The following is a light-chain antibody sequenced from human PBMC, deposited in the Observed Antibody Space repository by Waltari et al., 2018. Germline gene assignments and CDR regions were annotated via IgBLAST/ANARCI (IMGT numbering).Light chain of an antibody. CDR1: NSDVGNYNL. CDR2: EVT. J-gene: IGLJ3*02. CDR3: CAYAGSWIWV. V-gene: IGLV2-23*02. Sequence: QAALTQPASVSGSPGQSITISCTGSNSDVGNYNLVSWYQKHPGKAPKLIIYEVTNRPSGISDRFSSLKTGNTASLTISGLQAEDEADYYCCAYAGSWIWVFGGGTELTVL.